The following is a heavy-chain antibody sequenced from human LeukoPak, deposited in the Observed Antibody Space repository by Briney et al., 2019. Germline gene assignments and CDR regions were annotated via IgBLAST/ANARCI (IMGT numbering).Heavy chain of an antibody. J-gene: IGHJ3*02. CDR3: ARRSDSDALDI. D-gene: IGHD2-21*02. Sequence: PGGSPRLSCAASGFTFNYYGMNWVRQAPGEGLEWVSSISTTTTYIFYADSVKGRFTISRDNAKNSLYLQMNSLRAEDTAVYYCARRSDSDALDIWGQGTVVTVSS. CDR2: ISTTTTYI. CDR1: GFTFNYYG. V-gene: IGHV3-21*01.